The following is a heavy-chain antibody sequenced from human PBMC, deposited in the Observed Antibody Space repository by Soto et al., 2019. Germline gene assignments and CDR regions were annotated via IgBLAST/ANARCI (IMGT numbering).Heavy chain of an antibody. V-gene: IGHV3-73*01. CDR3: TRLLEYCNGGTCYPDYYYYYVLGV. J-gene: IGHJ6*02. Sequence: GGSLRLSCIASGFTFSGSAMHWVRQASGKGLEWIGRIRGKANSYATASAASVKGRFTLSRDDSKNTAYLQMNSLKTEDTAVYFCTRLLEYCNGGTCYPDYYYYYVLGVWGQGTTVTVSS. CDR2: IRGKANSYAT. CDR1: GFTFSGSA. D-gene: IGHD2-15*01.